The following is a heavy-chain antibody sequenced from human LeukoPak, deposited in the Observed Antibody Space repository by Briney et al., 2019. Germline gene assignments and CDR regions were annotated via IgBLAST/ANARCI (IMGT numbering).Heavy chain of an antibody. D-gene: IGHD3-22*01. J-gene: IGHJ3*02. CDR3: ATDSRGSYAFDI. CDR1: RGTFSSYT. CDR2: IIPILGIA. V-gene: IGHV1-69*02. Sequence: SVKVSCKASRGTFSSYTISWVRQAPGQGLEWMGRIIPILGIANYAQKFQGRVTITADKSTSTAYMELSSLRSEDTAVYYCATDSRGSYAFDIWGQGTMVTVCS.